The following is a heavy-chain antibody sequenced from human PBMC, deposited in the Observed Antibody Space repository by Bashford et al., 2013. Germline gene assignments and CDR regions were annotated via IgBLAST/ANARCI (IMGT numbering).Heavy chain of an antibody. CDR3: ARGRCGRPPYDYIWGSYRCLGPHFDS. J-gene: IGHJ4*02. CDR1: GGSISSYY. D-gene: IGHD3-16*02. V-gene: IGHV4-59*01. CDR2: IYYTGST. Sequence: SETLSLTCTVSGGSISSYYWSWIRQPPGKGLEWIGYIYYTGSTSYNPSLKSRVTISVDTSKNQLSVKLSSVTAADTAVYYCARGRCGRPPYDYIWGSYRCLGPHFDSWGQGTLVTVSS.